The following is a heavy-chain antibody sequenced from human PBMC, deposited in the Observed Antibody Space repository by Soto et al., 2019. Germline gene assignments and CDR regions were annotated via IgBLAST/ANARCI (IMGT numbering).Heavy chain of an antibody. D-gene: IGHD3-3*01. J-gene: IGHJ6*02. V-gene: IGHV3-43*01. CDR2: ISWDGGST. CDR1: GFTFDDYT. CDR3: AKDIVGSVSRGFWSGYYNYGMDV. Sequence: PGGSLRLSCAASGFTFDDYTMHWVRQAPGKGLEWVSLISWDGGSTYYADSVKGRFTISRDNSKNSLYLQMNSLRTEDTALYYCAKDIVGSVSRGFWSGYYNYGMDVWGQGTTVTVS.